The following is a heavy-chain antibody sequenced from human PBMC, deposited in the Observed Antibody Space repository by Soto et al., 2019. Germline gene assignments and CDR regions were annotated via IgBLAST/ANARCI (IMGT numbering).Heavy chain of an antibody. Sequence: QVQLVESGGGVVQPGRSLRLSCAASGFTFSSYGMHWVRQAPGKGLEWVAVIWYDGSNKYYADSVKGRFTISRDNSKNTLYLQMNSLRDEDTAVYYCARDSSRPRIPRREGYFDLWGRGTLVTVSS. CDR1: GFTFSSYG. CDR3: ARDSSRPRIPRREGYFDL. V-gene: IGHV3-33*01. CDR2: IWYDGSNK. D-gene: IGHD2-21*01. J-gene: IGHJ2*01.